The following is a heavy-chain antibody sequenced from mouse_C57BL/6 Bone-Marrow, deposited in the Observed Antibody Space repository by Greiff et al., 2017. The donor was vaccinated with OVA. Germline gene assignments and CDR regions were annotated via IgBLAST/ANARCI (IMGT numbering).Heavy chain of an antibody. CDR3: TRRSIYYDYDDVFAY. Sequence: LQESGAELVRPGASVTLSCKASGYTFTDYEMHWVKQTPVHGLEWIGAIDPETGGTAYNQKFKGKAILTADKSSSTAYMELRSLTSEDSAVYYCTRRSIYYDYDDVFAYGGQGTLVTVSA. CDR1: GYTFTDYE. J-gene: IGHJ3*01. V-gene: IGHV1-15*01. D-gene: IGHD2-4*01. CDR2: IDPETGGT.